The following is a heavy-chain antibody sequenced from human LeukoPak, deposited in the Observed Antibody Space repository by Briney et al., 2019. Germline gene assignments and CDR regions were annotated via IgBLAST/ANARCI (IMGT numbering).Heavy chain of an antibody. J-gene: IGHJ4*02. CDR2: IYYSGST. V-gene: IGHV4-59*02. Sequence: SETLSLTCTVSGGSVSSYYWSWIRQPPGKGLEWIGYIYYSGSTNYNPSPKSRVTISVDTSKNQFSLKLSSVTAADTAVYYCARVVGYSYGWVDYWGQGTLVTVSS. CDR3: ARVVGYSYGWVDY. D-gene: IGHD5-18*01. CDR1: GGSVSSYY.